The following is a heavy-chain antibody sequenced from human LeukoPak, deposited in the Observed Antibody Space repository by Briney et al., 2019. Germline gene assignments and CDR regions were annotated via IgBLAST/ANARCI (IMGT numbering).Heavy chain of an antibody. CDR3: ARDWVVPAAIPGGLYYYYGMDV. CDR2: ISAYNGNT. CDR1: GYTFTSYG. Sequence: ASVEVSCKASGYTFTSYGISWVRQAPGQGLEWMGWISAYNGNTNYAQKLQGRVTMTTDTSTSTAYMELRSLRSDDTAVYYCARDWVVPAAIPGGLYYYYGMDVWGQGTTVTVSS. J-gene: IGHJ6*02. V-gene: IGHV1-18*01. D-gene: IGHD2-2*01.